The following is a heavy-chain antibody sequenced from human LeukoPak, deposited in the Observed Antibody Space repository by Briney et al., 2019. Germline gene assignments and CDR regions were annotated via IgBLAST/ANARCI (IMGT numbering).Heavy chain of an antibody. D-gene: IGHD6-19*01. Sequence: GSLRLSCVASGFTFTKCAMSWIRQAPGKGLEWVAIITATGDTAYYADSMKGRFTISRDNSRNTVYMQMDSLRAEDTAIYYCAGDRNSDWYSPLDYWGQGSQVTVSP. J-gene: IGHJ4*02. V-gene: IGHV3-23*01. CDR1: GFTFTKCA. CDR3: AGDRNSDWYSPLDY. CDR2: ITATGDTA.